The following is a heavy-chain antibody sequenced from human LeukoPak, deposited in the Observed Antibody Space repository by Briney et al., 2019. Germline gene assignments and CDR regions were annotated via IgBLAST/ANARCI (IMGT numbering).Heavy chain of an antibody. CDR2: ISWNSGSI. D-gene: IGHD1-26*01. CDR3: ASRIVGTPDYFDY. J-gene: IGHJ4*02. CDR1: GFTFDDYA. Sequence: PGGSLRLSCAASGFTFDDYAMHWVRQAPGKGLEWVSGISWNSGSIGYADSVKGRFTISRDNAKNSLYLQMNSLRVEGTAVYYCASRIVGTPDYFDYWGQGTLVTVSS. V-gene: IGHV3-9*01.